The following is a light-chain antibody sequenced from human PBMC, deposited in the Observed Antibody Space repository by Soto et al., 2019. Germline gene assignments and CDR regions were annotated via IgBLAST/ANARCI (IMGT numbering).Light chain of an antibody. CDR1: TSDVGSYDL. CDR2: EVS. Sequence: QSALTQPASVSGSPGQSITISCTGTTSDVGSYDLVSWCQQHPGKAPKIMIYEVSKRPSGDSNRFSGSKSGNTASLTISGLQAEDEADYYCCSYAGGRSPYVFGTGTKVTVL. V-gene: IGLV2-23*02. J-gene: IGLJ1*01. CDR3: CSYAGGRSPYV.